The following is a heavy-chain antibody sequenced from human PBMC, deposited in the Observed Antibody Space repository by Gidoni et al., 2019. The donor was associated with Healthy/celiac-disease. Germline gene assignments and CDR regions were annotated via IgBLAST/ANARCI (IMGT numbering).Heavy chain of an antibody. CDR3: ATEPYYYGSGIPLGY. D-gene: IGHD3-10*01. CDR2: IIPILGIA. Sequence: QVQLVQSGAEVKKPGSSVKVSCKASGGTFSSYAISWVRQAPGQGLEWMGRIIPILGIANYAQKFQGRVTITADKSTSTAYMELSSLRSEDTAVYYCATEPYYYGSGIPLGYWGQGTLVTVSS. J-gene: IGHJ4*02. CDR1: GGTFSSYA. V-gene: IGHV1-69*04.